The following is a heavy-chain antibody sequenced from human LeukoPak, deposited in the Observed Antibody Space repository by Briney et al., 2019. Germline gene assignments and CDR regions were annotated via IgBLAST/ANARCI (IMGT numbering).Heavy chain of an antibody. D-gene: IGHD6-13*01. Sequence: PSETLSLTCTLSRGSISSTSSYWGWVRQAPGKWLEWLASIYYSGATYYNPSLKSRLTVSGDTSNNRFSLELTSVTAADTAVYYCARQGLQQLLPGSNFGGQGTLVTVSS. CDR2: IYYSGAT. J-gene: IGHJ4*02. V-gene: IGHV4-39*01. CDR3: ARQGLQQLLPGSNF. CDR1: RGSISSTSSY.